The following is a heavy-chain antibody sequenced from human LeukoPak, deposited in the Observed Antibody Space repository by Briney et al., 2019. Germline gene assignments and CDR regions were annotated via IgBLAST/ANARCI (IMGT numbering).Heavy chain of an antibody. V-gene: IGHV1-18*01. J-gene: IGHJ4*02. D-gene: IGHD2-15*01. Sequence: ASVKLSCKASGYTLTSYGISWVRQAPGQGLEWMGWISAYNGNTNYAQKLQGRVTMTTDTSTSTAYMELRSLRSDDTAVYYCARAPPLDIVVVVAADYWGQGTLVTVSS. CDR1: GYTLTSYG. CDR3: ARAPPLDIVVVVAADY. CDR2: ISAYNGNT.